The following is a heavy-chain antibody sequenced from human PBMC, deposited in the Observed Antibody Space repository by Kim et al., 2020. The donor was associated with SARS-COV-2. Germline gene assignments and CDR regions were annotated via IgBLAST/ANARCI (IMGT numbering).Heavy chain of an antibody. CDR3: AKCSITMVRGVIIKSRGGMDV. CDR1: GFTFSSYG. V-gene: IGHV3-33*06. J-gene: IGHJ6*02. CDR2: IWYDGSNK. Sequence: GGSLRLSCAASGFTFSSYGMHWVRQAPGKGLEWVAVIWYDGSNKYYADSVKGRFTISRDNSKNTLYLQMNSLRAEDTAVYYCAKCSITMVRGVIIKSRGGMDVWGQGTTVTVSS. D-gene: IGHD3-10*01.